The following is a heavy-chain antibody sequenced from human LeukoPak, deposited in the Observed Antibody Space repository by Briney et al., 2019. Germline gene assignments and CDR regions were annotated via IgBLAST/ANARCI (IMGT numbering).Heavy chain of an antibody. CDR3: ARGDLDY. J-gene: IGHJ4*02. CDR1: GFNFNNYW. V-gene: IGHV3-7*01. Sequence: GGSLRLSCAASGFNFNNYWMTWVRQAPGKGLEWVTNINLDGAQKYYVDSVKGRFTISRDNAKNSLYLQMDSLRAEDTAVYYCARGDLDYWGQGTLVTVSS. D-gene: IGHD3-3*01. CDR2: INLDGAQK.